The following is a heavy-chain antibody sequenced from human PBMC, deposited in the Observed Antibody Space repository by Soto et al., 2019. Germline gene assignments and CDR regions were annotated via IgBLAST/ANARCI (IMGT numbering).Heavy chain of an antibody. CDR3: ARDGGLADYGY. CDR2: IIPMCPTT. CDR1: GDTFGRNA. J-gene: IGHJ4*02. V-gene: IGHV1-69*06. Sequence: QVQLVQSGAEVKRPGSSVKVSCKASGDTFGRNAIHWVRQAPGQGLEWMGGIIPMCPTTSYAQKFKGSRTINADKSTSTDYMEMTRLRSEDTAVYYFARDGGLADYGYGGQGTLVTVSS. D-gene: IGHD2-15*01.